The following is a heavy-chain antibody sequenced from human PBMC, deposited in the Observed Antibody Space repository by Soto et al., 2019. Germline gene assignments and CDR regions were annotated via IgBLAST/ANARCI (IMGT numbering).Heavy chain of an antibody. CDR1: AFTFNNFA. J-gene: IGHJ4*02. D-gene: IGHD3-16*02. CDR2: INGRSGRT. V-gene: IGHV3-23*01. Sequence: EVQLLESGGGLVQPGGSLRLSCAASAFTFNNFAMSWVCQAPGKGLEWVSGINGRSGRTDYTDSVKGRFTISRDTSKNTLFLHMNTLRAEDTAVYYCALASFDHLWWTYRWDFWGQGTLVTVSS. CDR3: ALASFDHLWWTYRWDF.